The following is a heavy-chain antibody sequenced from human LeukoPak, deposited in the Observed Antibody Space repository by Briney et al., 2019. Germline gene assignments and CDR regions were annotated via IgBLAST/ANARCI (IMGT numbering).Heavy chain of an antibody. Sequence: GGSLRLSCAASGFTFSSYSMNWVRQAPGKGLEWVSSISSSSSYIYYADSVKGRFTISRDNAKNSLYLQMNSLRAEDTAVYYCARDWTKGLDDAFDIWGQGTTVTVSS. D-gene: IGHD3/OR15-3a*01. CDR1: GFTFSSYS. CDR2: ISSSSSYI. J-gene: IGHJ3*02. CDR3: ARDWTKGLDDAFDI. V-gene: IGHV3-21*01.